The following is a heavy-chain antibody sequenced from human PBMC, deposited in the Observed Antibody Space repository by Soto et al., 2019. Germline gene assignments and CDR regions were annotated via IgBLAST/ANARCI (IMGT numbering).Heavy chain of an antibody. J-gene: IGHJ6*02. CDR3: AKDLRLWSKDYYYYGMDV. V-gene: IGHV3-30*18. Sequence: QVQLVESGGGVVQPGRSLRLSCAASGFTFSSYGMHWVRQAPGKGLEWVAVISYDGSKEFYADSVKGRFTISRDNSKNTLYLQMNSLRAEDTAVYDCAKDLRLWSKDYYYYGMDVWGQGTTVTVSS. CDR1: GFTFSSYG. CDR2: ISYDGSKE. D-gene: IGHD5-18*01.